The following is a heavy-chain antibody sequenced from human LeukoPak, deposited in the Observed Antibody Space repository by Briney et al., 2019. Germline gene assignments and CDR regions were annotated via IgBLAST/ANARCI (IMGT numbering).Heavy chain of an antibody. CDR1: GGSISNYY. J-gene: IGHJ4*02. CDR2: FYSSGTT. D-gene: IGHD3-22*01. CDR3: MRDEGLSCYPDY. V-gene: IGHV4-4*07. Sequence: PSETLSLTCTVSGGSISNYYWSWIRQPAGKGLEWIGRFYSSGTTNYNPSLRSRVSLSGDESKNQLSLKLYSVTAADTAVYYCMRDEGLSCYPDYWGQGTLVTVSS.